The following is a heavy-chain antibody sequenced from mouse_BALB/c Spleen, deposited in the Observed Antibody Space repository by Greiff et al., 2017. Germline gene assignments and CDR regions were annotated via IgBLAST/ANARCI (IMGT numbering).Heavy chain of an antibody. CDR1: GFTFSDYY. J-gene: IGHJ4*01. CDR2: ISDGGSYT. CDR3: ARDRGSSYPYAMDY. D-gene: IGHD1-1*01. Sequence: EVKVVESGGGLVKPGGSLKLSCAASGFTFSDYYMYWVRQTPEKRLEWVATISDGGSYTYYPDSVKGRFTISRDNAKNNLYLQMSSLKSEDTAMYYCARDRGSSYPYAMDYWGQGTSVTVSS. V-gene: IGHV5-4*02.